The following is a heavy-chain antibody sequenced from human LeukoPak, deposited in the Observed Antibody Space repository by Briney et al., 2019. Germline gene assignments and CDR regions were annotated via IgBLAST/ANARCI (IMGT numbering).Heavy chain of an antibody. CDR3: AKDDSFWYSSGANWFDP. CDR2: IQYDGTDK. D-gene: IGHD6-19*01. CDR1: GFTFSSYG. J-gene: IGHJ5*02. Sequence: GGPLRLSCAASGFTFSSYGMHWVRQAPGKGLEWVTFIQYDGTDKFYADSVKGRFTISRDNSKNTLYLQMNSLRAEDTAVYYCAKDDSFWYSSGANWFDPWGQGTLVTVSS. V-gene: IGHV3-30*02.